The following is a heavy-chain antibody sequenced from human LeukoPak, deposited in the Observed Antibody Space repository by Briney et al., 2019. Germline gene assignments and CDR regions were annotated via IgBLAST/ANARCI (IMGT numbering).Heavy chain of an antibody. Sequence: GGSLRLSCAASGFTFSSYAMSWVRQAPGKGLEWVSAISGSGGSTYYADSVKGRFTISRDNSKNTLYLQMNSLRAEDTAVYYCAKDTRGWYFNAHDYWGQGTLVTVSS. CDR3: AKDTRGWYFNAHDY. J-gene: IGHJ4*02. D-gene: IGHD6-19*01. CDR2: ISGSGGST. V-gene: IGHV3-23*01. CDR1: GFTFSSYA.